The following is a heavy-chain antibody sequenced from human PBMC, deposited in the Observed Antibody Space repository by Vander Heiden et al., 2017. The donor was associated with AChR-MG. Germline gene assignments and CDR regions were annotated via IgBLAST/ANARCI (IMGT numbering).Heavy chain of an antibody. CDR1: GGTFTSYA. D-gene: IGHD3-3*01. V-gene: IGHV1-69*06. J-gene: IGHJ6*02. Sequence: QVQLVQSGAEVKKPGSSVKVPCKASGGTFTSYAISWVRQAPGQGLEWMGGIIPIFGTANYAQKFQGRVTITADKSTSTAYMELSSLRSEDTAVYDCARVGTILGYGMDVWGQGTTVTVSS. CDR2: IIPIFGTA. CDR3: ARVGTILGYGMDV.